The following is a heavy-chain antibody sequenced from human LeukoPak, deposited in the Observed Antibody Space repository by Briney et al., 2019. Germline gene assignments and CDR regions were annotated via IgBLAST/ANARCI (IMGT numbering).Heavy chain of an antibody. CDR2: IYSDGST. V-gene: IGHV3-53*01. Sequence: PGGSLRLSCALSGLTVSSNYMGWVRQGPGQGLEWVSIIYSDGSTYYTDSVKGRFTISRDNSKNTLHLQMNSVTVADTAVYYFARYFGGVPVRRWFDIWGQGTMVTVSS. CDR1: GLTVSSNY. CDR3: ARYFGGVPVRRWFDI. J-gene: IGHJ3*02. D-gene: IGHD3-10*02.